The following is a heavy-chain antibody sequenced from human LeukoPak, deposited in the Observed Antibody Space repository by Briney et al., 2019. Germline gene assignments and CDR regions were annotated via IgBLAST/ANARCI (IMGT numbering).Heavy chain of an antibody. CDR3: ARDLYGDLDY. J-gene: IGHJ4*02. CDR2: IYTSGST. Sequence: SETLSLTCTVSGGSISSGSCYWSWLRQPAGTGLDWIGRIYTSGSTNYNPSLKSRVTISVDTSKNQFSLKLSSVTAADTAVYYCARDLYGDLDYWGQGTLVTVSS. CDR1: GGSISSGSCY. V-gene: IGHV4-61*02. D-gene: IGHD4-17*01.